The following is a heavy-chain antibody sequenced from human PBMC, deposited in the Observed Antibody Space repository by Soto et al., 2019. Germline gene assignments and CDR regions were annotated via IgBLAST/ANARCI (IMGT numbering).Heavy chain of an antibody. J-gene: IGHJ6*02. CDR2: INPNSGGT. Sequence: ASVKVSCKASGYTFTGYYMHWVRQAPGQGLEWMGWINPNSGGTNYAQKFQGWVTMTRDTSISTAYMELSRLRSDDTAVYYCARGSMIVVGGYYYYGMAVWGQGTTVTVSS. CDR1: GYTFTGYY. V-gene: IGHV1-2*04. D-gene: IGHD3-22*01. CDR3: ARGSMIVVGGYYYYGMAV.